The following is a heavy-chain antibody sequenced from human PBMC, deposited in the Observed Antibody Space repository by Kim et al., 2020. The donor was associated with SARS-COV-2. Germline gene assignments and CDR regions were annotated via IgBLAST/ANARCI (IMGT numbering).Heavy chain of an antibody. D-gene: IGHD3-10*01. Sequence: GGSLRLSCVGSGFTFGDYTMLWVRQAPGKGLEWVSGITKDNGIIGYVDSVRGRFTISRDNGANSLYLQMDSLRPEDTALYYCAKGDGSGTYSGDYWGQGTLVTVSS. CDR1: GFTFGDYT. J-gene: IGHJ4*02. CDR2: ITKDNGII. CDR3: AKGDGSGTYSGDY. V-gene: IGHV3-9*01.